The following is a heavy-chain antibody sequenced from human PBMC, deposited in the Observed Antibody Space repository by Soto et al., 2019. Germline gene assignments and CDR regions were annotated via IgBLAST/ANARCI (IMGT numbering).Heavy chain of an antibody. V-gene: IGHV1-2*04. D-gene: IGHD2-8*02. CDR2: INPNSGGT. Sequence: SVKVSFKASGYTFTGYHMHWLLHAPGQGLEWMGWINPNSGGTNYAQKFQGWVTMTRDTSISTAYMELSRLRSDDTAVYYCARGSTGDYYYYGMDVWGQGTTVTVSS. J-gene: IGHJ6*02. CDR3: ARGSTGDYYYYGMDV. CDR1: GYTFTGYH.